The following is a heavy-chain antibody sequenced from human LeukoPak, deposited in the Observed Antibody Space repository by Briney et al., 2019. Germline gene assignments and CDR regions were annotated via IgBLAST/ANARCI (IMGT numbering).Heavy chain of an antibody. CDR3: ARDIASRLPFDY. CDR2: VWHDGSNR. V-gene: IGHV3-33*01. D-gene: IGHD6-13*01. CDR1: GFTFSSYA. Sequence: HPGGSLRLSCTAPGFTFSSYAIHWIRQAPGKGLEWVALVWHDGSNRYYADSVKGRFTISRDNSKNTVYLQMNSLRAEDTAVYYCARDIASRLPFDYWGQGTLVTVSS. J-gene: IGHJ4*02.